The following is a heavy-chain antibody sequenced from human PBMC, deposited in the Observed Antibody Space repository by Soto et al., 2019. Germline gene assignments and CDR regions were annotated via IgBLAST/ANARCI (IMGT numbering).Heavy chain of an antibody. D-gene: IGHD3-10*01. J-gene: IGHJ4*02. CDR3: ARAATGSYHSAC. V-gene: IGHV1-18*04. CDR2: IAPHSGRT. CDR1: GYAFTSYG. Sequence: VASVKVSCKTSGYAFTSYGVNWVRQAPGQGLEWMGWIAPHSGRTTYLPKFQGRVTISADASTNTAYMELRGLSSDDTGIYFCARAATGSYHSACWGQGTVVTVSS.